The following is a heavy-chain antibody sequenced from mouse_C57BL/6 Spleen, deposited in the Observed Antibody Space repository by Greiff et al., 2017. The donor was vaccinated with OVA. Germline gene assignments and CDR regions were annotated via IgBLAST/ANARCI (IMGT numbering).Heavy chain of an antibody. V-gene: IGHV2-3*01. CDR1: GFSLTSYG. Sequence: VKLVESGPGLVAPSQSLSITCTVSGFSLTSYGVSWVRQPPGTGLEWLGVIWGDGSTNYHSALISRLRISKDNSKSQVFLKLNSLQTDDTATYYCAKYTVVAPLDYWGQGTTLTVSS. D-gene: IGHD1-1*01. CDR2: IWGDGST. J-gene: IGHJ2*01. CDR3: AKYTVVAPLDY.